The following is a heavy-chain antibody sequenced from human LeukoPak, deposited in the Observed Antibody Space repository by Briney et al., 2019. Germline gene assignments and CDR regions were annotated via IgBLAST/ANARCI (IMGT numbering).Heavy chain of an antibody. CDR3: AKGGIGHQGVFDY. Sequence: GGSLRLSCAASGFTLSSYAMSWVRQAPGKGLEWVSAISGSGGSTYYADSVKGRFTISRDNSKNTLYLQMNSLRAEDTAVYYCAKGGIGHQGVFDYWGQGTLVTVSS. J-gene: IGHJ4*02. V-gene: IGHV3-23*01. D-gene: IGHD2-2*01. CDR1: GFTLSSYA. CDR2: ISGSGGST.